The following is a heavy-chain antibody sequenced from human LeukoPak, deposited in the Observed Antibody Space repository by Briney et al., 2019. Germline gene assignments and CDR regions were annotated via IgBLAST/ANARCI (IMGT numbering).Heavy chain of an antibody. CDR2: ISWNSNII. V-gene: IGHV3-23*01. CDR3: VGWAFDI. D-gene: IGHD2-15*01. J-gene: IGHJ3*02. CDR1: GFTFSSYA. Sequence: PGGSLRLSCAASGFTFSSYAMSWVRQAPGKGLEWVSGISWNSNIIGYADSVKGRFTISRDNSKNTLYLQMNSLRAEDTAVYYCVGWAFDIRGQGTMVTVSS.